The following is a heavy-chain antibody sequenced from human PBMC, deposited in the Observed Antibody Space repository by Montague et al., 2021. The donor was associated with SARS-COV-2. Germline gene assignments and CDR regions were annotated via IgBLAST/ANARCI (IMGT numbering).Heavy chain of an antibody. CDR3: AKCLRFSGFDGNYFDS. CDR2: VSGDGDST. D-gene: IGHD5-12*01. Sequence: SLRLSCSVSGFYFNDYGMNWVRQAPGKGLDWVSAVSGDGDSTYYADSVKGRFTISRDNSKNTLYLQMNSLRAEDTAVYYCAKCLRFSGFDGNYFDSWGQGTLVTVSS. CDR1: GFYFNDYG. V-gene: IGHV3-23*01. J-gene: IGHJ4*02.